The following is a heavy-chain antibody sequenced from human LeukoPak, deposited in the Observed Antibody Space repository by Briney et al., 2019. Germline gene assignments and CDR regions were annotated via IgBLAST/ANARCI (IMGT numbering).Heavy chain of an antibody. CDR3: ARALAGYCSSTSCYNFQH. Sequence: SVKVSCKASGGTFSSYAISWVRQAPGQGLEWMGGIIPIFGTANYAQKFQGRVTITTDESTSTAYMELSSLRSEDTAVYYCARALAGYCSSTSCYNFQHWGQGTLVTVSS. CDR1: GGTFSSYA. D-gene: IGHD2-2*02. CDR2: IIPIFGTA. V-gene: IGHV1-69*05. J-gene: IGHJ1*01.